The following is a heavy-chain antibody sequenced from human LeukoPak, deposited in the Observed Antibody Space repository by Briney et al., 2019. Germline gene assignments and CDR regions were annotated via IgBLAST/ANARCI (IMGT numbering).Heavy chain of an antibody. V-gene: IGHV3-48*04. D-gene: IGHD1-7*01. Sequence: GGSLRLSCAASGFTFSSYAMSWVRQAPGKGLEWVSYISTSSSTIYYADSVKGRFTISRDNAKNSLFLQMNSLRAEDTAMYYCARDPNYGVHYFDYWGQGTLVTVSS. J-gene: IGHJ4*02. CDR2: ISTSSSTI. CDR1: GFTFSSYA. CDR3: ARDPNYGVHYFDY.